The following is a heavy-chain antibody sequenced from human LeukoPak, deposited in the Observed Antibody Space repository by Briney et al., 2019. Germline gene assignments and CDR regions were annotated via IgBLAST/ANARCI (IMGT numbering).Heavy chain of an antibody. D-gene: IGHD1-7*01. CDR3: AKGGNYAPLDY. Sequence: PGGSLRLSCAASGFTFSNSPMTWVRQAPGKGLEWVSAISSSGSDTIYTDSVKDRFTISRDNTRNTLYLQMNSLRAEDTAAYYCAKGGNYAPLDYWGQGTLVTVSS. J-gene: IGHJ4*02. CDR2: ISSSGSDT. V-gene: IGHV3-23*01. CDR1: GFTFSNSP.